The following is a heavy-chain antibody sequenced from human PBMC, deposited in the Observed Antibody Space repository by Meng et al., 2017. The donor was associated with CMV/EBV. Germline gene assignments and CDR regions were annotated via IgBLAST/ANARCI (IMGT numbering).Heavy chain of an antibody. Sequence: LGLAGGGLVQTGWSLRLSCAASGFTVRSNYMSWVRQAPGKGLEWVSVIDSGGSTYYADSVKCRFTISRDNSKNTLYLQMNSLRAEDTAVYYCARDHSGPLSHWGQGTLVTVSS. D-gene: IGHD1-1*01. CDR3: ARDHSGPLSH. CDR1: GFTVRSNY. J-gene: IGHJ4*02. V-gene: IGHV3-66*01. CDR2: IDSGGST.